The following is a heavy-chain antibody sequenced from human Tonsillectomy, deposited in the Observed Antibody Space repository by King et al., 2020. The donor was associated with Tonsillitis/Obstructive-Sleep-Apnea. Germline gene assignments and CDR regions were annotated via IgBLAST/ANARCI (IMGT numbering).Heavy chain of an antibody. D-gene: IGHD2-2*01. CDR2: INPNSGGT. V-gene: IGHV1-2*02. CDR1: GYTFTGYY. Sequence: VQLVESGAEVKKPGASVKVSCKASGYTFTGYYMHWVRQAPGQGLEWMGWINPNSGGTNYAQKFQGRVTMTRDTSISTAYMELSRRRSDDTAVYYCARDGGVYCSSTSCYSLNWFDPWGQGTLVTVSS. CDR3: ARDGGVYCSSTSCYSLNWFDP. J-gene: IGHJ5*02.